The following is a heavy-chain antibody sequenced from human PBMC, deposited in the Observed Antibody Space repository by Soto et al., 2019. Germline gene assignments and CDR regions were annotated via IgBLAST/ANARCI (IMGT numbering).Heavy chain of an antibody. D-gene: IGHD6-6*01. Sequence: GGSLRLSCAASGFTFSSYAMGWVRQAPVKGLEWVSAITDSGDSTYHADSVKGRFTISRDNSKNTLYLQMNSLRAEDTALYYCVKGSRPSRHYYFDYWGQGTLVTVS. CDR2: ITDSGDST. CDR3: VKGSRPSRHYYFDY. J-gene: IGHJ4*02. CDR1: GFTFSSYA. V-gene: IGHV3-23*01.